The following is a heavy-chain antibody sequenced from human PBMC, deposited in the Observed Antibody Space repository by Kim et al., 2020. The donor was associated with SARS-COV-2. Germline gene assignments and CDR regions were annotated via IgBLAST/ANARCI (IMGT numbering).Heavy chain of an antibody. D-gene: IGHD6-19*01. Sequence: GGSLRLSCAASGFTFGSYWMTWVRQAPGKGLEWVANIKQDGSQKYYVDSVKGRFTISRDDAKNSLYLQMNSLSAEDTAVYYCARTVTGTTEYFEHWGQGT. J-gene: IGHJ1*01. CDR3: ARTVTGTTEYFEH. V-gene: IGHV3-7*03. CDR2: IKQDGSQK. CDR1: GFTFGSYW.